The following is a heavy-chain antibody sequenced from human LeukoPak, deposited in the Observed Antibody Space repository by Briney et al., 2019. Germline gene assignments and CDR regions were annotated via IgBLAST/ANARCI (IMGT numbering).Heavy chain of an antibody. J-gene: IGHJ6*02. V-gene: IGHV4-39*01. Sequence: PSETLSLTCTVSGGSISSSSYYWGWIRQPPGKGLEWIGSIYYSGSTYYNPSLKIRVTISVDTSKNQFSLKLSSVTAADTAVYYCASPGYCSGGSCLDGMDVWGQGTTVTVSS. CDR2: IYYSGST. D-gene: IGHD2-15*01. CDR1: GGSISSSSYY. CDR3: ASPGYCSGGSCLDGMDV.